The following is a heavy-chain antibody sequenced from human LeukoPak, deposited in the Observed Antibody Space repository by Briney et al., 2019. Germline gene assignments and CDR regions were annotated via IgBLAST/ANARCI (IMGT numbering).Heavy chain of an antibody. V-gene: IGHV4-31*03. CDR2: IYYSGST. CDR3: ARTYYDFWSGYYDWFDP. D-gene: IGHD3-3*01. J-gene: IGHJ5*02. Sequence: KASETLSLTCTVSGGSISGGGYYWSWIRQHPGKGLEWIGYIYYSGSTYYNPSLKSRVTISVDTSKNQFSLKLSSVTAADTAVYYCARTYYDFWSGYYDWFDPWGQGTLVTVSS. CDR1: GGSISGGGYY.